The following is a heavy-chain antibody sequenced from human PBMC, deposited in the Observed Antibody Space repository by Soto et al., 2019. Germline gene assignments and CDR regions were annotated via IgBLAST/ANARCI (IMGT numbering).Heavy chain of an antibody. CDR1: GGSINSISYY. J-gene: IGHJ2*01. CDR3: GRHALASVAVSGDVDL. V-gene: IGHV4-39*01. CDR2: IYYSGDT. D-gene: IGHD6-19*01. Sequence: QLQLQESGPGLVKPSETLSLTCTVSGGSINSISYYWGWIRQPPGKGLEWIGSIYYSGDTYSNPSLTWRVTISVATSKDPLSLKLSSVTAADTAVYYCGRHALASVAVSGDVDLWGRGTLVIVSS.